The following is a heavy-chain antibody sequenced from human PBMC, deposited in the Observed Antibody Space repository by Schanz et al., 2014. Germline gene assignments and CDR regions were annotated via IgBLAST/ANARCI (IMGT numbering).Heavy chain of an antibody. V-gene: IGHV1-8*01. CDR3: ARVRSEDYGGMDV. CDR1: GYTLTNFD. Sequence: QVQLVQSGAEVKKPGASVKVSCKASGYTLTNFDINWVRQAPGQGLEWMGWMNPNSGTTGYAQKFQGRVTMTRNTSTSTAYMELRGLRSDDTAVYYCARVRSEDYGGMDVWGQGTTVTVSS. CDR2: MNPNSGTT. J-gene: IGHJ6*02.